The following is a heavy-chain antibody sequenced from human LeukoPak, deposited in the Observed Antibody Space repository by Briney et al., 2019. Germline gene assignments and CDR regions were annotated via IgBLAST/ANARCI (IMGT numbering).Heavy chain of an antibody. Sequence: PGGSLRLSCAASGFTFSSYSMSWVRQAPGKGLEWVAYTSSTSSITYYADSVKGRFTISRDNAKKSLFLQMNSLRAEDTAVYYCARDQFDSNGLPDYWGQGTLVTVSS. CDR2: TSSTSSIT. D-gene: IGHD6-19*01. J-gene: IGHJ4*02. CDR1: GFTFSSYS. V-gene: IGHV3-48*01. CDR3: ARDQFDSNGLPDY.